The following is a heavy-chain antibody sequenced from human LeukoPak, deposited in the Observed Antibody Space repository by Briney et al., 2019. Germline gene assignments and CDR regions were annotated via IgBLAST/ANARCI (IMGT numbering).Heavy chain of an antibody. V-gene: IGHV3-23*01. J-gene: IGHJ4*02. D-gene: IGHD6-19*01. CDR1: ELTVGSYA. CDR3: AKEAIAVAADY. Sequence: GGSLRLSCAASELTVGSYAMAWVRPAPGKGLEWVSTIGGGGRSTYYADSVKGRFTITRDNSRHTLYLQMHSLRAEDTALYYCAKEAIAVAADYRGQGALVTVSS. CDR2: IGGGGRST.